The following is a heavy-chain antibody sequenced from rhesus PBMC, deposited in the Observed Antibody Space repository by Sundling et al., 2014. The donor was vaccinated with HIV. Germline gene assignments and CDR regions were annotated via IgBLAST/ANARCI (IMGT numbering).Heavy chain of an antibody. CDR2: IYGSGSST. CDR1: GGSISSSY. CDR3: ARASASYGYGLDS. J-gene: IGHJ6*01. D-gene: IGHD3-9*01. V-gene: IGHV4-169*01. Sequence: QLQLQESGPGLVKPSETLSVTCAVSGGSISSSYWSWIRQAPGKGLEWIGYIYGSGSSTNYNPSLKSRVTLSVDTSKNQLSLKLSSVTAADTAVYYCARASASYGYGLDSWGQGSSSPSPQ.